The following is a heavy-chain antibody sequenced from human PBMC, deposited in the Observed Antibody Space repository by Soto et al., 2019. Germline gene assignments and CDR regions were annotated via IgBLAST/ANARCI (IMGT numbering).Heavy chain of an antibody. CDR2: IYHSGST. D-gene: IGHD3-9*01. CDR1: GGSISSGDYY. J-gene: IGHJ6*02. CDR3: ARVGDPYDI. Sequence: QVQLQESGPGLVKPSQTLSLTCTVSGGSISSGDYYWSWIRQPPGKCLEWIGYIYHSGSTFYNSSLKSRLTISVDTSKNQFSLKLTSVTAADTAVYYCARVGDPYDIWGQGTSVTVSS. V-gene: IGHV4-30-4*01.